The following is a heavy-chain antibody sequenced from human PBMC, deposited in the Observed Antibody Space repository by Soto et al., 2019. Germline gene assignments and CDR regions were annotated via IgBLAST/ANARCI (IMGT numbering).Heavy chain of an antibody. CDR1: GYPFTGYY. CDR2: MNSNGGGT. V-gene: IGHV1-2*04. J-gene: IGHJ5*02. CDR3: ARGHRIAAGGAGWFDP. D-gene: IGHD6-13*01. Sequence: GASVKVCCKSSGYPFTGYYMHSVRQAPGQGLEWAGSMNSNGGGTNYAQKFQGWVTMTRDTSISTAYMELRRLRSDDTAVYYCARGHRIAAGGAGWFDPWGQGTMVTVSS.